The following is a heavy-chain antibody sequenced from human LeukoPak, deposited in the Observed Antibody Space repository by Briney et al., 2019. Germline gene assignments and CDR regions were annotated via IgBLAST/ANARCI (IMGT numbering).Heavy chain of an antibody. J-gene: IGHJ4*02. CDR3: ARGGSGTYYHY. Sequence: SETLSLTCTVSGGSITSYHYSWIRQPPGKGLEWIGYIYYSGSTNYNPSLKSRVTISVDTSKNQFSLKLSSVTAADTAVYYCARGGSGTYYHYWGQGTLVTV. CDR2: IYYSGST. CDR1: GGSITSYH. D-gene: IGHD1-26*01. V-gene: IGHV4-59*01.